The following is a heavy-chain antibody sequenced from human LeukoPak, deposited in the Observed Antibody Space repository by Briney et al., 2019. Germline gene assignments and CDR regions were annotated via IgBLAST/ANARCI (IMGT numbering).Heavy chain of an antibody. J-gene: IGHJ4*02. CDR3: ARDQRRDGYNLAFDY. V-gene: IGHV4-34*01. CDR2: INHSGST. CDR1: GGSFSGYY. D-gene: IGHD5-24*01. Sequence: SETLSLTCAVYGGSFSGYYWSWIRQPPGKGLEWIGEINHSGSTNYNPSLKSRVTISVDTSKNQFSLKLSSVTAADTAVYYCARDQRRDGYNLAFDYWGQGTLVTVSS.